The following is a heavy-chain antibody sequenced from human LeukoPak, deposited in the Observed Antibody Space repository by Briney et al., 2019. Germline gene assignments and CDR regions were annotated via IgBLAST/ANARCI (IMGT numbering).Heavy chain of an antibody. CDR1: GFRFTTYW. D-gene: IGHD3-3*01. CDR2: IKQDGSEK. CDR3: TRDFGRSSYYFDF. V-gene: IGHV3-7*01. J-gene: IGHJ4*02. Sequence: PGGSLRLSCVASGFRFTTYWMSWVRQAPGKGLEWVAHIKQDGSEKYYVDSVRGRLTISRDNAENSLFLQMNRLRVEDTAVYYCTRDFGRSSYYFDFWGQGTLVTVSS.